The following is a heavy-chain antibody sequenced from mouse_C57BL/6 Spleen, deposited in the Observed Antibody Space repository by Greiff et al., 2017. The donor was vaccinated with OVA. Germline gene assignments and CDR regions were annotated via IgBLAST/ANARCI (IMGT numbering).Heavy chain of an antibody. Sequence: QVQLQQPGAELVRPGSSVKLSCKASGYTFTSYWIHWVKQRPIQGLEWIGNIDPSASATHYNQKFKDKATLTVDKSSSTAYMQLSSLTSEDSAVYYCSRELDYWGQGTTLTVSS. V-gene: IGHV1-52*01. D-gene: IGHD1-3*01. CDR2: IDPSASAT. J-gene: IGHJ2*01. CDR1: GYTFTSYW. CDR3: SRELDY.